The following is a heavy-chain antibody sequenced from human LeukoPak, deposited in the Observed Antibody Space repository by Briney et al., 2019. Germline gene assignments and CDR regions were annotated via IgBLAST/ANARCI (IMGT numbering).Heavy chain of an antibody. D-gene: IGHD3-22*01. J-gene: IGHJ4*02. CDR1: GGSISGYY. V-gene: IGHV4-59*08. CDR3: ARGYYYHSSGFWLSHY. Sequence: PSETQSLTCTVSGGSISGYYWSWIRQPPGKGLEWIGYIFYSGSTNYSPSLTSRVTISVDSSKNQFSLKLNSVTAADTAVYYCARGYYYHSSGFWLSHYWGQGTLVTVSS. CDR2: IFYSGST.